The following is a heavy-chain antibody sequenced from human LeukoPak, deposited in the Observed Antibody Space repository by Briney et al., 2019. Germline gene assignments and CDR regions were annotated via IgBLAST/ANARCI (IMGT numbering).Heavy chain of an antibody. CDR3: ARTYDFGRGPPGDAFDN. CDR1: GFKFDDYG. V-gene: IGHV3-20*04. Sequence: GGSLRLSCAASGFKFDDYGMNWVRQAPGKGLEWVSGINWNGGSTGYADSVQGRFTISRDNAQESVFLQMNSLRADDTAVYYCARTYDFGRGPPGDAFDNWGPGTLVTVSS. J-gene: IGHJ3*02. CDR2: INWNGGST. D-gene: IGHD3-3*01.